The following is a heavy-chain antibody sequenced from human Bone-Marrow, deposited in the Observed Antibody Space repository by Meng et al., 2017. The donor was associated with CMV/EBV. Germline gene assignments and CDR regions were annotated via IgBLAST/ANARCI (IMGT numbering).Heavy chain of an antibody. Sequence: SETLSLTCGVSGGSFSGYYWSWIRQPPGKGLEWIGEIIHSGSTNYNPSLKSRVTISVDTSKNQFFLKVSSVTAADTAMYYCAREVAAGAYVMDVWGQGTMVTVSS. CDR1: GGSFSGYY. CDR3: AREVAAGAYVMDV. V-gene: IGHV4-34*12. J-gene: IGHJ6*02. D-gene: IGHD2-15*01. CDR2: IIHSGST.